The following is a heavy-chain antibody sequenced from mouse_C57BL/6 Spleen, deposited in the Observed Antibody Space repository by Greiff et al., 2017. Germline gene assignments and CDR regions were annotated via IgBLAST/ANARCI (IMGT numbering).Heavy chain of an antibody. D-gene: IGHD3-2*02. J-gene: IGHJ3*01. CDR2: ISYSGST. CDR1: GYSITSDY. CDR3: ARGIPLDSSGPAWFAD. Sequence: EVKVEESGPGLAKPSQTLSLTCSVTGYSITSDYWNWIRKFPGNKLEYMGYISYSGSTYYNPSLKSRISITRDTSKNQYYLQLNSVTTEDTATYYCARGIPLDSSGPAWFADWGQGTLVTVSA. V-gene: IGHV3-8*01.